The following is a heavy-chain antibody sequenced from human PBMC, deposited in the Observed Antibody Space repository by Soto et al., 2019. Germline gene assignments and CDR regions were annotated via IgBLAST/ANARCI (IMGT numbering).Heavy chain of an antibody. CDR1: GFTFSSYG. CDR3: ASTSSSWYGGIDY. V-gene: IGHV3-33*01. J-gene: IGHJ4*02. Sequence: QVQLVESGGGVVQPGRSLRLSCAASGFTFSSYGMHWVRQAPGKGLEWVAVIWYDGSNKDYADSVKGRFTISRDNSKNTLYLQMNSLRAADTAVYYCASTSSSWYGGIDYWGQGTLVTVSS. CDR2: IWYDGSNK. D-gene: IGHD6-13*01.